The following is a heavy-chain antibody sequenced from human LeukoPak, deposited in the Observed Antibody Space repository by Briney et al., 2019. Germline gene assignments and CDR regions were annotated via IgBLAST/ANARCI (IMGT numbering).Heavy chain of an antibody. CDR3: AKGAYDYIEIAYFDY. Sequence: PGGSLRLSSVASGIRCNNYAMNWVRQAPGKELEWVSLIIGSSGTTFYADSVKGRFTISRGKSKSTLYLQMNSLRAEDTAVYYCAKGAYDYIEIAYFDYWGQGSLVTVSS. CDR1: GIRCNNYA. V-gene: IGHV3-23*01. D-gene: IGHD5-12*01. CDR2: IIGSSGTT. J-gene: IGHJ4*02.